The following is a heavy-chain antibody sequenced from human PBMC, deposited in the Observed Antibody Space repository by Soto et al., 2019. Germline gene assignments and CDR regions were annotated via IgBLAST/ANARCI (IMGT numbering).Heavy chain of an antibody. D-gene: IGHD2-15*01. Sequence: EVQLVETGGGLIQPGGSLRLSCAVSGFTVNSNYVTWVRQGPGKGLEWVSGIYSAGGTYYADSVKGRFTISRDTSKNMIFLQMNNVRPEDTAVYFCARGRYCRGSTCRVGPWGQGTLVTVSS. J-gene: IGHJ5*02. V-gene: IGHV3-53*02. CDR3: ARGRYCRGSTCRVGP. CDR1: GFTVNSNY. CDR2: IYSAGGT.